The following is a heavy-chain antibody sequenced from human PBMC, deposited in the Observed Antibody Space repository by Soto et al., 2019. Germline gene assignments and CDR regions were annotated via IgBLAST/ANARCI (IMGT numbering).Heavy chain of an antibody. Sequence: SETLSLTCTVSGGSISSYYWSWIRQPAGKGLEWIGRIYTSGSTNYNPSLKSRVTMSVDTSKNQFSLKPSSVTAADTAVYYCARESTMIVVVMYAFDIWGQGTMVTVSS. CDR1: GGSISSYY. CDR3: ARESTMIVVVMYAFDI. J-gene: IGHJ3*02. V-gene: IGHV4-4*07. D-gene: IGHD3-22*01. CDR2: IYTSGST.